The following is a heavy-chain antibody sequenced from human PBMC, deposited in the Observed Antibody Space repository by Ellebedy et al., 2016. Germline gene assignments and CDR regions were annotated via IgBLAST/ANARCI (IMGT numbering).Heavy chain of an antibody. V-gene: IGHV3-53*01. Sequence: GESLKISCAASGFTVSSNYMSWDRQAPGKGLEWVSVLYSGGSTYYADSVKGRFTISRDSSKNTLYLDMDSLRAEDTAIYYCAKCRHINGCLLDYWGQGTLVTVSS. CDR3: AKCRHINGCLLDY. D-gene: IGHD6-19*01. CDR1: GFTVSSNY. CDR2: LYSGGST. J-gene: IGHJ4*02.